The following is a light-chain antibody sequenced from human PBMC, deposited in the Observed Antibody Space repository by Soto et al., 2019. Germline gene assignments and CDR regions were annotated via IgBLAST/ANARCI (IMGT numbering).Light chain of an antibody. Sequence: IQMTQSPSSLSSSLGDRVTITCQASQDISKYLNWYQQKPGKVPKLLIYDASNLETGVPSRFSGSVSGTDGTFTISSLQKEDSATYDCQQYDNLTITFGQGTRLEIK. J-gene: IGKJ5*01. V-gene: IGKV1-33*01. CDR2: DAS. CDR3: QQYDNLTIT. CDR1: QDISKY.